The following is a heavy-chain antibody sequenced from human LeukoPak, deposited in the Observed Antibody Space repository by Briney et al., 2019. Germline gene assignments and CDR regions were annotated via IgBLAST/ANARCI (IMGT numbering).Heavy chain of an antibody. CDR2: IHSDGRNT. CDR1: GFTFSNYW. J-gene: IGHJ4*02. D-gene: IGHD1-26*01. CDR3: ARDVGFQIDY. V-gene: IGHV3-74*01. Sequence: PGGSLRLSCTTSGFTFSNYWMHWVRQAPGKGLVWVSHIHSDGRNTTYSDSVKGRFTISRDNAKNTLYLQMNSLRAEDTAVYYCARDVGFQIDYWGQGTLVTVSP.